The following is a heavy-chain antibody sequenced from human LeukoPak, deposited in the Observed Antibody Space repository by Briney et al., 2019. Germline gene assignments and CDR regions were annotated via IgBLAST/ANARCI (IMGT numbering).Heavy chain of an antibody. Sequence: GGTLRLSCAASGFIFSSYDMHWVRQATGKGLEWVSSIAITGNTYYSGSVKGRFTISRENAKNSLYLQMNSLRGGDTAVYYCARGLTGGLDSWGQGTLVTVSS. D-gene: IGHD1-26*01. V-gene: IGHV3-13*04. CDR2: IAITGNT. CDR3: ARGLTGGLDS. J-gene: IGHJ5*01. CDR1: GFIFSSYD.